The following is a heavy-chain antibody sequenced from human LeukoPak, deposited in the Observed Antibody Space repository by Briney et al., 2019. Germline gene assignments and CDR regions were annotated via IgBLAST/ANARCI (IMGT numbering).Heavy chain of an antibody. V-gene: IGHV1-69*04. Sequence: SVKVSCKASGGTFSSYAISWVRQAPGQGLEWMGRIIPILGIANYAQKFQGRVTITADKSTSTAYMELSSLRSEDTAVYYCASEKGYYDSSGYFDYWGQGTLVTVSS. CDR3: ASEKGYYDSSGYFDY. D-gene: IGHD3-22*01. CDR2: IIPILGIA. CDR1: GGTFSSYA. J-gene: IGHJ4*02.